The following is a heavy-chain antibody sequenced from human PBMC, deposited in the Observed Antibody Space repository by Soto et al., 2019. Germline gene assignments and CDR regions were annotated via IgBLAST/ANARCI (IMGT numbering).Heavy chain of an antibody. V-gene: IGHV4-31*03. J-gene: IGHJ6*02. CDR2: IYHSGST. CDR1: GGSIRTTRDY. D-gene: IGHD3-3*01. Sequence: QVQLQESGPGLVKFSQTLSLTCTVSGGSIRTTRDYWSRIRQHPGKGLEWIACIYHSGSTYYNPFLKRRVNLLAKTSCDATPVSLSSMNTAETAVYLRVRDISEARITVARVVSRTLDNWSRGTMDIVAS. CDR3: VRDISEARITVARVVSRTLDN.